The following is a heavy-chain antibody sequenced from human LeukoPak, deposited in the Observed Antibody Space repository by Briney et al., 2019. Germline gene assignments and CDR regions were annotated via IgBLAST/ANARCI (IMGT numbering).Heavy chain of an antibody. CDR2: IIPIFGIA. CDR1: GGTFSSYA. J-gene: IGHJ4*02. V-gene: IGHV1-69*04. Sequence: ASVKVSCKASGGTFSSYAISWVRQAPGQGLEWMGRIIPIFGIANYAQKFQGRVTITADKSTSTAYMELSSLRSEDTAVYYCATGWSGGDDYGDLMDYWGQGTLVTVSS. D-gene: IGHD4-17*01. CDR3: ATGWSGGDDYGDLMDY.